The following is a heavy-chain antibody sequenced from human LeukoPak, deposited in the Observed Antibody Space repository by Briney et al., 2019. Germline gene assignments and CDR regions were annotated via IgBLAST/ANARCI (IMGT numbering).Heavy chain of an antibody. V-gene: IGHV5-51*03. CDR2: IYPDDSDT. CDR1: GYSFSSYW. Sequence: GESREISCRGSGYSFSSYWIAWVRQMPGKGLQWMGIIYPDDSDTRYSPSFQGQVTISADKSISTAYLQWSSLKASDTAMYYCARPLTTSYEAFDIWGQGTTVTIAS. D-gene: IGHD2/OR15-2a*01. J-gene: IGHJ3*02. CDR3: ARPLTTSYEAFDI.